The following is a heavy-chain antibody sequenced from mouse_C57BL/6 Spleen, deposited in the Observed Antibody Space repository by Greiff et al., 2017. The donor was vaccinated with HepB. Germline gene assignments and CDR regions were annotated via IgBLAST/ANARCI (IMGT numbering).Heavy chain of an antibody. D-gene: IGHD1-1*01. J-gene: IGHJ1*03. CDR2: INTYNGDT. CDR1: GYSFTGYF. CDR3: ARGLITTVVATNFDV. Sequence: EVQRVESGPELVKPGDSVKISCKASGYSFTGYFMNWVMQSHGKSLEWIGRINTYNGDTFYNQKFKGKATLTVDKSSSTAHMELRSLTSEDSAVYYCARGLITTVVATNFDVWGTGTTVTVSS. V-gene: IGHV1-20*01.